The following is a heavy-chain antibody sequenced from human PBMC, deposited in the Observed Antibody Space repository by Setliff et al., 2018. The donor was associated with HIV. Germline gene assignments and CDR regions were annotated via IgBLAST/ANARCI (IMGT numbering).Heavy chain of an antibody. J-gene: IGHJ4*02. D-gene: IGHD2-2*01. Sequence: ASVKVSCKPSGYTFTTYGLSWVRQAPGQGLEWMGWISTYSDETSSSQNLQGRLTMTTDTSTGTAYMELSSVRSEDTAVYYCATVAGVPYCRDTSCWGGYFDYWGQGTLVTV. V-gene: IGHV1-18*01. CDR3: ATVAGVPYCRDTSCWGGYFDY. CDR2: ISTYSDET. CDR1: GYTFTTYG.